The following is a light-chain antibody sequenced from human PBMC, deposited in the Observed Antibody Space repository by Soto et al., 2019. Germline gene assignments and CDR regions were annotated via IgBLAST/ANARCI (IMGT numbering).Light chain of an antibody. V-gene: IGKV3-15*01. CDR3: QQYDKWPPYT. CDR1: QSVGSE. CDR2: GAS. J-gene: IGKJ2*01. Sequence: EVVMTQSPATPSVSPGERATLSCRASQSVGSELAWYQQKPGQAPRLLIYGASTRSTGVPARFSGSGSGTDFTLTISSLQSEDFAVYYCQQYDKWPPYTFGQGTKLEIK.